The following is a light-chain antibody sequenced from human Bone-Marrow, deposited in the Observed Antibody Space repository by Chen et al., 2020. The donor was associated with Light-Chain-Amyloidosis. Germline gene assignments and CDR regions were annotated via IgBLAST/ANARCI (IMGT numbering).Light chain of an antibody. CDR2: GSS. Sequence: EIVLTQSPRTLSLSPGEGANLSCRASQTISSNYLTWYQQKFGQAPRLLISGSSSRATGIPDRFTGSGSGTDFTLTINRLEPEDFAMYYCQQYGTSPLTFGGGTKVEI. CDR1: QTISSNY. CDR3: QQYGTSPLT. V-gene: IGKV3-20*01. J-gene: IGKJ4*01.